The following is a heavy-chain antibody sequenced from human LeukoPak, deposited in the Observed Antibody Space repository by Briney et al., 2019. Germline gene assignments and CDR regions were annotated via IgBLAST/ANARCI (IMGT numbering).Heavy chain of an antibody. D-gene: IGHD3-22*01. CDR1: GFTFSSYS. CDR3: ARDEVYYYDSSGYRYTYFDY. CDR2: ISSSSSTI. J-gene: IGHJ4*02. V-gene: IGHV3-48*01. Sequence: PGGSLRLSCAASGFTFSSYSMNWVRQAPGKGLEWVSYISSSSSTIYYADSVKGRFTISRDNAKNSLYLQMNSLRAEDTAVYYCARDEVYYYDSSGYRYTYFDYWGQGTLVTVSS.